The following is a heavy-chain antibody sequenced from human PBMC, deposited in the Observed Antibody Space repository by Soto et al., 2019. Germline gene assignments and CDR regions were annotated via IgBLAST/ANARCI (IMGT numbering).Heavy chain of an antibody. CDR1: GGSISSGGYY. CDR3: ARSPLWAGSGYYRNWFDP. V-gene: IGHV4-31*03. D-gene: IGHD3-22*01. Sequence: SETLSLTCTVSGGSISSGGYYWSWIRQHPGKGLEWIGYIYHSGSTYYNPSLKSRVTISVDTSKNQFSLKLSSVTAADTAVYYCARSPLWAGSGYYRNWFDPWGQGTLVTVSS. CDR2: IYHSGST. J-gene: IGHJ5*02.